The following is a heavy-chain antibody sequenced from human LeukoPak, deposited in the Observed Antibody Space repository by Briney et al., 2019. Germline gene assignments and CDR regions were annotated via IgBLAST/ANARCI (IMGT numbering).Heavy chain of an antibody. D-gene: IGHD6-13*01. Sequence: GGSLRLSCAASGFTFDDYAMPWVRQAPGKGLEWVSGISWNSGSIGYADSVKGRFTISRDNAKNSLYLQMNSLRAEDTALYYCAKARGAAAPFDYWGQGTLVTVSS. CDR2: ISWNSGSI. CDR3: AKARGAAAPFDY. CDR1: GFTFDDYA. J-gene: IGHJ4*02. V-gene: IGHV3-9*01.